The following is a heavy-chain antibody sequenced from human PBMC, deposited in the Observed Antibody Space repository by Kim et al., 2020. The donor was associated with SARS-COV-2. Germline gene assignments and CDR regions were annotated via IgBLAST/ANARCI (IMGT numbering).Heavy chain of an antibody. J-gene: IGHJ5*02. CDR1: GYTFTSYD. Sequence: ASVKVSCKASGYTFTSYDINWVRQATGQGLEWLGWMNPNSGNTGYAQKFQGRVTMTRNTSISTAYMELSSLRSEDTAVYYCARGSYDSSTYYSLNWFDPWGQGTLVTVSS. V-gene: IGHV1-8*01. D-gene: IGHD3-22*01. CDR3: ARGSYDSSTYYSLNWFDP. CDR2: MNPNSGNT.